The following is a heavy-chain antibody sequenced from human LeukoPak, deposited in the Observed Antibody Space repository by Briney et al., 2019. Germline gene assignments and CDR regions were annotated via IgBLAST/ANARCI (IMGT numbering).Heavy chain of an antibody. CDR2: IYDSGST. J-gene: IGHJ4*02. Sequence: SETLSLTCTVSGTSISDYYWSWIRQPPGKGLEWIGYIYDSGSTNYNPSLKSRVTISVDKSTNHFSLKLSSVTAADTAVYFCAKQGLVELNMKNIDYGGQGTLVTVSS. CDR1: GTSISDYY. V-gene: IGHV4-59*08. CDR3: AKQGLVELNMKNIDY. D-gene: IGHD6-6*01.